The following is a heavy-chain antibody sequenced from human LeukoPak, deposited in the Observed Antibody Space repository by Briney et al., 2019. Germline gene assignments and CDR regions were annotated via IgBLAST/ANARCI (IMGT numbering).Heavy chain of an antibody. CDR3: VRLRRNSDRSYYYYYYDS. J-gene: IGHJ5*01. D-gene: IGHD3-10*01. CDR1: GFPFNMFA. V-gene: IGHV3-23*01. CDR2: LSRGGETR. Sequence: GGSLRLSCTGSGFPFNMFAMNWVRQAPGQGLEWVSGLSRGGETRKYADSVKGRFTVSRDASKNMVFLQMDSLRAEDTAVYYCVRLRRNSDRSYYYYYYDSWGQGILVTVSS.